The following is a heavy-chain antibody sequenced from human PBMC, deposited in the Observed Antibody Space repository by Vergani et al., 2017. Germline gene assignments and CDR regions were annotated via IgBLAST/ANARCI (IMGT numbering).Heavy chain of an antibody. D-gene: IGHD4-17*01. Sequence: QVQLVESGGGLVKPGGSLRLSCAASGFTFSDYYMSWIRQAPGKGLEWVSYISSSSSYTNYADSVKGRFTISRDNAKNSLYLQMNSLRAEDTAVYYCAKFTTVTTFDYWGQGTLVTVSS. V-gene: IGHV3-11*06. J-gene: IGHJ4*02. CDR3: AKFTTVTTFDY. CDR2: ISSSSSYT. CDR1: GFTFSDYY.